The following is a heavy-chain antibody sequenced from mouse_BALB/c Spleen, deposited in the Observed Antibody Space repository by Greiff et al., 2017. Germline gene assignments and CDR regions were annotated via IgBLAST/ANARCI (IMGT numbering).Heavy chain of an antibody. J-gene: IGHJ4*01. CDR2: ISSGGGST. CDR3: ARHVYGNYDYYAMDY. D-gene: IGHD2-1*01. V-gene: IGHV5-12-1*01. CDR1: GFAFSSYD. Sequence: EVKLVESGGGLVKPGGSLKLSCAASGFAFSSYDMSWVRQTPEKRLEWVAYISSGGGSTYYPDTVKGRFTISRDNAKNTLYLQMSSLKSEDTAMYYCARHVYGNYDYYAMDYWGQGTSVTVSS.